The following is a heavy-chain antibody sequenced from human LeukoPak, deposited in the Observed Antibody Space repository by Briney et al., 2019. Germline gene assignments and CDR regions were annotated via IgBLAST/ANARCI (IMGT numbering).Heavy chain of an antibody. CDR1: TRYFTNYW. D-gene: IGHD3-3*01. V-gene: IGHV3-74*01. Sequence: GGSLRLSCTASTRYFTNYWMHWVRQVPGKGLAWLSRIDRDGLREDYADSVRGRFTISRHNAKSTTYLQMNSLRAEDTAVYYCGTSRWSGVVDSWGQGTLVTVSS. CDR2: IDRDGLRE. CDR3: GTSRWSGVVDS. J-gene: IGHJ5*01.